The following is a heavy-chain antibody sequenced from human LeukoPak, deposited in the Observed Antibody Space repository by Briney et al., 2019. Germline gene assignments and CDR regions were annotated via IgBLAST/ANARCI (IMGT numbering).Heavy chain of an antibody. V-gene: IGHV3-23*01. Sequence: PGGSLRLSCAASGFTFKTYAMNWVRQVPGKGPEWVSSMSGSGSSTDYADSVKGRFTISRDNSKNTLYLQMNSLRAEDTALYYCAKDAQGLGRGGIYFDFWGQGSLVTVSS. CDR2: MSGSGSST. CDR3: AKDAQGLGRGGIYFDF. D-gene: IGHD6-19*01. CDR1: GFTFKTYA. J-gene: IGHJ4*02.